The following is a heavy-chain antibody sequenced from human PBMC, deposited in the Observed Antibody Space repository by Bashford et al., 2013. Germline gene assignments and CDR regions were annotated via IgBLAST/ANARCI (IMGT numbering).Heavy chain of an antibody. CDR2: IGVRGDIT. Sequence: VRQAPGKGLEWVSIIGVRGDITYSADSVKGRFTISRDNSKNTLYLQMNTLRAEDTAVYFCAKDIVRFGATNWFDPWGQGTLVTVSS. V-gene: IGHV3-23*01. J-gene: IGHJ5*02. CDR3: AKDIVRFGATNWFDP. D-gene: IGHD3-10*01.